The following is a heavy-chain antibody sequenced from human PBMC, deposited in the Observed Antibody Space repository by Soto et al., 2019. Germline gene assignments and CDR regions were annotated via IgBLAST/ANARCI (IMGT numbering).Heavy chain of an antibody. CDR3: ARVYCSTPTCYGYYAMDV. CDR2: INAGNGNT. Sequence: GASVKVSCKASGYTFSNYAMHWVRQAPGQRLEWMGWINAGNGNTKYSQNLQGRVAITRDTSASTAYVELSSLRSEDTAVYYCARVYCSTPTCYGYYAMDVWGQGTTVTVS. J-gene: IGHJ6*02. V-gene: IGHV1-3*01. D-gene: IGHD2-2*01. CDR1: GYTFSNYA.